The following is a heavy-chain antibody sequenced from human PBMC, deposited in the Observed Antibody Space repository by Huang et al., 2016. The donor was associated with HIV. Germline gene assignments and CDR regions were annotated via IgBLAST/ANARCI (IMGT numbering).Heavy chain of an antibody. CDR2: IEYSGST. Sequence: QVQLQESGPGLVKPSETLSLTCTVSGGSISTHYWSWIRQPPGKGLDWIGSIEYSGSTNYSPSLKSRVTILLDTAKNQFSLRVNSVTAADTAMYYCARDHHDFWRGYRRMYFFDHWGQGTLVTVSS. D-gene: IGHD3-3*01. V-gene: IGHV4-59*11. CDR3: ARDHHDFWRGYRRMYFFDH. J-gene: IGHJ4*02. CDR1: GGSISTHY.